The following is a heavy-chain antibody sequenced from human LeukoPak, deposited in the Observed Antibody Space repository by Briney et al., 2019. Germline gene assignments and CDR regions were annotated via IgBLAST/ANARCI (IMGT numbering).Heavy chain of an antibody. CDR3: ARGDIVVVQAARIWFDP. Sequence: SQTLSLTCTVSGGSISSGDYYWSWICQPPGKGLEWIGYIYYSGSTYYNPSLKSRVTISVDTSKNQFSLKLSSVTAADTAVYYCARGDIVVVQAARIWFDPWGQGTLVTVSS. CDR1: GGSISSGDYY. J-gene: IGHJ5*02. D-gene: IGHD2-2*01. CDR2: IYYSGST. V-gene: IGHV4-30-4*01.